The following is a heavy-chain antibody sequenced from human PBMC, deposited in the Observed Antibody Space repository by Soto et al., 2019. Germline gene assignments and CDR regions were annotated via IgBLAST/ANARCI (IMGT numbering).Heavy chain of an antibody. CDR1: GGTFNNYG. Sequence: QVQLVQSGAEVKEPGSSVKVSCKASGGTFNNYGIHWVRQAPGQGLEWMGGLIPVFDTTTYAQKFQGRVRITADESTSAASMELSCLRSEDTAVYYCARRGVWNNFDSWGQGTLVTVSS. V-gene: IGHV1-69*12. J-gene: IGHJ4*02. D-gene: IGHD1-1*01. CDR3: ARRGVWNNFDS. CDR2: LIPVFDTT.